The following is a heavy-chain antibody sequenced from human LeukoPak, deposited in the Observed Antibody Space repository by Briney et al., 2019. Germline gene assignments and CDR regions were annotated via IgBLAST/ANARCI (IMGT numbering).Heavy chain of an antibody. CDR1: GGSISSYY. CDR3: ARVLRWFGELSTEYYFDY. D-gene: IGHD3-10*01. Sequence: SETLSLTCTVSGGSISSYYWSWIRQPPGKGLEWIGYIYYSGSTNYNPSLKSRVTISVDTSKNQFSLKLSSVTAADTAVYYCARVLRWFGELSTEYYFDYWGQGTLVTVSS. V-gene: IGHV4-59*12. CDR2: IYYSGST. J-gene: IGHJ4*02.